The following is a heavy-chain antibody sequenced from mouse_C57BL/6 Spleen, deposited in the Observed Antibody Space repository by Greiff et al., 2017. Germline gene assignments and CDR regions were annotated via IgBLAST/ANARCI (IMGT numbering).Heavy chain of an antibody. J-gene: IGHJ4*01. V-gene: IGHV1-55*01. CDR1: GYTFTSYW. CDR2: IYPGSGST. Sequence: QVQLQQPGAELVKPGASVKMSCKASGYTFTSYWITWVKQRPGQGLEWIGDIYPGSGSTNYNEKFKSKATLTVDTSSSTAYMQLSSLTSEDSAVYYCARCYDSNYDYYAMDYWGQGTSVTVSS. CDR3: ARCYDSNYDYYAMDY. D-gene: IGHD2-5*01.